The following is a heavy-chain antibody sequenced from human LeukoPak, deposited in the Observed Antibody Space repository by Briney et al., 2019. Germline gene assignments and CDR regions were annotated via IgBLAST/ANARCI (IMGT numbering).Heavy chain of an antibody. CDR1: GGTFSIYA. CDR3: ARYCSGWYYFDY. D-gene: IGHD6-19*01. CDR2: IIPIFGTA. V-gene: IGHV1-69*13. Sequence: GASVKVSCKASGGTFSIYAISWVRQAPGQGLEWMGGIIPIFGTANYAQKFQGRVTITADESTSTAYMELSSLRSEDTAVYYCARYCSGWYYFDYWGQGTLVTVSS. J-gene: IGHJ4*02.